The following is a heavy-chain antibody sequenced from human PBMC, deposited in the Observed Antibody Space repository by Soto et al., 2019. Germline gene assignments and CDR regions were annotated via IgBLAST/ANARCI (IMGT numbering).Heavy chain of an antibody. CDR3: ASTLYGSGSYYNSYPPLY. D-gene: IGHD3-10*01. CDR1: GGSISSYY. J-gene: IGHJ4*02. Sequence: SETLSLTCTVSGGSISSYYWIWIRQSPGKGLEWIGYTSNSAPTTYNPSLKSRVTISADTSKNQFSLRLSSVTAADTAVYYCASTLYGSGSYYNSYPPLYWGQGTLVTVSS. V-gene: IGHV4-59*08. CDR2: TSNSAPT.